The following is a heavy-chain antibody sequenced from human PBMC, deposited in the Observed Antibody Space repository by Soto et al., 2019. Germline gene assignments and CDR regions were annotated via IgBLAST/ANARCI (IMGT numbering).Heavy chain of an antibody. D-gene: IGHD3-22*01. CDR2: INAGNGNT. CDR3: ARVLTVGDTYYDSSGYYFDC. V-gene: IGHV1-3*01. CDR1: GYTFTSYA. Sequence: ASVKVSCKASGYTFTSYAMHWVRQAPGQRLEWMGWINAGNGNTKYSQKFQGRVTITRDTSASTAYMELSRLRSEETAVYYCARVLTVGDTYYDSSGYYFDCWGQGPLVTVSS. J-gene: IGHJ4*02.